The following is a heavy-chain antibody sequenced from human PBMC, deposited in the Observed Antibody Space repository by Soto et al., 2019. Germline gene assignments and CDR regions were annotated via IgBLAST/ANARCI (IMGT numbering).Heavy chain of an antibody. CDR3: ARTDYGDYVRGAFDI. J-gene: IGHJ3*02. CDR1: GFTFSSHN. V-gene: IGHV3-21*01. CDR2: ISGSSSYI. Sequence: EVQLVESGGGLVKPGGSLRLSCAASGFTFSSHNMNWVRQAPGKGLEWVSCISGSSSYIFYADSVKGRFTISGDNAKNSLYLQMNSLRVEDTAVYYCARTDYGDYVRGAFDIWGQGTMVTVSS. D-gene: IGHD4-17*01.